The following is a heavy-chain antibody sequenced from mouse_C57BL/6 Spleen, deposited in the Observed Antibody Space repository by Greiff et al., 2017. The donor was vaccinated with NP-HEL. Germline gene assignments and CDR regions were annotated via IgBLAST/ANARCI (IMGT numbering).Heavy chain of an antibody. J-gene: IGHJ3*01. CDR3: ERDYYGRSSSCFAY. CDR1: GYTFTSYW. CDR2: IDPNSGGT. Sequence: QVQLKQPGAELVKPGASVKLSCKASGYTFTSYWMHWVKQRPGRGLEWIGRIDPNSGGTKYNEKFKSKATLTVDKPSSSAYMQLSSLTSEDSAVYYSERDYYGRSSSCFAYWGQGTLVTVSA. V-gene: IGHV1-72*01. D-gene: IGHD1-1*01.